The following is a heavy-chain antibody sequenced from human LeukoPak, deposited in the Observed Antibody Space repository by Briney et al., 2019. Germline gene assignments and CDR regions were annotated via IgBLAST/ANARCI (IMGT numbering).Heavy chain of an antibody. D-gene: IGHD3-10*01. CDR3: ARGVDGYYYGSGSYHNWFDP. V-gene: IGHV4-59*12. J-gene: IGHJ5*02. Sequence: KPSETLSLTCTVSGGSISSYYWGWIRQPPGKGLEWIGEIYHSGSTNYNPSLKSRVTISVDKSKNQFSLKLSSVTAADTAVYYCARGVDGYYYGSGSYHNWFDPWGQGTLVTVSS. CDR2: IYHSGST. CDR1: GGSISSYY.